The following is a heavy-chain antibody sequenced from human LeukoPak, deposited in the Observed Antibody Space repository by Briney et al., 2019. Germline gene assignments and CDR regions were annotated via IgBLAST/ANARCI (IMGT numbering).Heavy chain of an antibody. D-gene: IGHD1-26*01. CDR2: ISYDGSNK. Sequence: GGSLRLSCAASGFTFSSYAMHWVRQAPGKGLEWVAVISYDGSNKYYADSVKGRFTTSRDNPKNTLYLQMNSLRAEDTAVYYCARDRGGATDYFDYWGQGPLVPVSS. CDR1: GFTFSSYA. CDR3: ARDRGGATDYFDY. V-gene: IGHV3-30-3*01. J-gene: IGHJ4*02.